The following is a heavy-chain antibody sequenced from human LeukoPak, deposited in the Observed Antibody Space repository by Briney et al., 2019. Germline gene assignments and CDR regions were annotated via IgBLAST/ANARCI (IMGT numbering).Heavy chain of an antibody. CDR2: ISSSSSYI. CDR3: AREASSPWGSYRLFDP. J-gene: IGHJ5*02. V-gene: IGHV3-21*01. CDR1: GFTFDDYD. D-gene: IGHD3-16*02. Sequence: KSGGSLRLSCAASGFTFDDYDMNWVRQAPGKGLEWVSSISSSSSYIYYADSVKGRFTISRDNAKNSLYLQMNSLRAEDTAVYYCAREASSPWGSYRLFDPWGQGTLVTVSS.